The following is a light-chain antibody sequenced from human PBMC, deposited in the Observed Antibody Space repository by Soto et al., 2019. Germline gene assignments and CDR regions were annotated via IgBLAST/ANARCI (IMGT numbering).Light chain of an antibody. Sequence: EIVMTQSPATLSVSPGERATLSCRASQSVSSSLAWYQQKPGQAPRLLIYAASNRATGVPARFSGSWSGTEFTLTISSLQSEDFAVYYCQQYNNWITFGQGTRLEIK. V-gene: IGKV3-15*01. CDR2: AAS. CDR3: QQYNNWIT. CDR1: QSVSSS. J-gene: IGKJ5*01.